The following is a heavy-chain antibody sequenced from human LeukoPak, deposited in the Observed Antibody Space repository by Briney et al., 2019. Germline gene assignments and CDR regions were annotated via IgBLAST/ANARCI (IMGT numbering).Heavy chain of an antibody. Sequence: GGSLRLSCAASGFTFSSDGMHWVRHAPGKGLELVGVIWYDGSNKYYADSVNGRFTTSRDNSKNTLSLPMNSTRAEDTAVYYCPRSLCFLDYWGQGTLVTVSS. CDR2: IWYDGSNK. CDR1: GFTFSSDG. V-gene: IGHV3-33*01. CDR3: PRSLCFLDY. D-gene: IGHD3-16*01. J-gene: IGHJ4*02.